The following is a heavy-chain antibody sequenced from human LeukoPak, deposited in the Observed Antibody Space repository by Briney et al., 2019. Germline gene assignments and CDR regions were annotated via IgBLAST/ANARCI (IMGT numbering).Heavy chain of an antibody. J-gene: IGHJ3*02. D-gene: IGHD5-24*01. CDR1: GFTFSSYG. Sequence: GGSLRLSCAASGFTFSSYGMHWVRQAPGKGLEWVAFIRYDGSNKYYADSVKGRFTISRDNSKNTLYLQMNSLRAEDTAVYYCAKDQYNNAPHDAFDIWGQGTMVTVSS. CDR3: AKDQYNNAPHDAFDI. CDR2: IRYDGSNK. V-gene: IGHV3-30*02.